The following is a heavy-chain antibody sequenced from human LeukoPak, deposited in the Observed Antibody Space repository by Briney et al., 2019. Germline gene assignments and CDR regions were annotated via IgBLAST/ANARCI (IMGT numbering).Heavy chain of an antibody. V-gene: IGHV3-23*01. Sequence: PGGSLRLSCAASGFTFSSSAMSWVRQAPGKGLEWVSAISNNGGYTYYADSVKGRFTISRDNSKNTLYLQMNSLRAEDTAVYYCAKDRKLRFLEWLFDYWGQGTLVTVSS. D-gene: IGHD3-3*01. CDR2: ISNNGGYT. CDR1: GFTFSSSA. J-gene: IGHJ4*02. CDR3: AKDRKLRFLEWLFDY.